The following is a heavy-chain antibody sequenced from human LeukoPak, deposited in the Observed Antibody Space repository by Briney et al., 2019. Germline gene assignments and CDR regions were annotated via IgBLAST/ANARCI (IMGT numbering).Heavy chain of an antibody. Sequence: GASVKVSCKASGYTFTSYGISWVRQAPGQGLEWMGWISAYNGNTNYAQKLQGRVTMTTDTSTSTAYMELRSLRSDDTAVYYCARDRSYYYDSSGYYDAFDIWGQGTMVTVSS. CDR3: ARDRSYYYDSSGYYDAFDI. CDR1: GYTFTSYG. D-gene: IGHD3-22*01. V-gene: IGHV1-18*01. CDR2: ISAYNGNT. J-gene: IGHJ3*02.